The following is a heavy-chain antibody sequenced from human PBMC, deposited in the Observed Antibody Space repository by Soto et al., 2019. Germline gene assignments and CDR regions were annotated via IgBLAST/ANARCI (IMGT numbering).Heavy chain of an antibody. Sequence: QVQLVQSGAEVKKPGSSVKVSCKASGGTFSSYTISWVRQAPGQGLEWMGRIIPILGIANYAQKFQGRVTITADKYTSTAYMEVRSLRSKATPVSSGPMEYCRSTSCYRDYWGQGTLVTVSS. CDR2: IIPILGIA. J-gene: IGHJ4*02. D-gene: IGHD2-2*02. V-gene: IGHV1-69*02. CDR3: PMEYCRSTSCYRDY. CDR1: GGTFSSYT.